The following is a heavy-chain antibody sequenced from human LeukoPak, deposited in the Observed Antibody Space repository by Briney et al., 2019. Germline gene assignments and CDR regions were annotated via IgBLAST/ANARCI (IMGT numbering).Heavy chain of an antibody. D-gene: IGHD2-2*01. CDR2: INEDGSDK. CDR3: ARDQRYCSSSSCPWEPFDY. V-gene: IGHV3-7*05. Sequence: GGSLRLSCAASGFTFSSSWMTWVRQAPGKGLEWVAHINEDGSDKYYVDSVTGRFSISRDNTKNSLYLQMSSLRAEDTAVYYCARDQRYCSSSSCPWEPFDYWGQGTLVTVSS. CDR1: GFTFSSSW. J-gene: IGHJ4*02.